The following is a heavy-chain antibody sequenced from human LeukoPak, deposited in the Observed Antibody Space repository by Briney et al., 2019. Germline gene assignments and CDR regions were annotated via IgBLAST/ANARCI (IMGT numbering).Heavy chain of an antibody. D-gene: IGHD3-22*01. CDR2: IYHSGIT. CDR1: GYSISSGYY. J-gene: IGHJ5*02. Sequence: PSETLSLTCTVSGYSISSGYYWGWIRQPPGKGLEWIGSIYHSGITYYNSSLNSRVTISVDTSKNQFSLKLRSVTAADTAVYYCARDNVYYDSSGFFDPWGQGTPVTVSS. CDR3: ARDNVYYDSSGFFDP. V-gene: IGHV4-38-2*02.